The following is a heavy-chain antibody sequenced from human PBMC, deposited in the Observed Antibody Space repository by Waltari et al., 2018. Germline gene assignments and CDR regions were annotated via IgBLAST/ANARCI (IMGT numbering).Heavy chain of an antibody. Sequence: QVQLQESGPGLVKPSETLSLTCTVSGGSISSYYWSWIRQPPGKGLEWIGYSYYSGSTNYNPSLKSRVTISVDTSKNQFSLKLSSVTAADTAVYYCARLSIPVPCGGDCYYDAFDIWGQGTMVTVSS. CDR3: ARLSIPVPCGGDCYYDAFDI. CDR1: GGSISSYY. J-gene: IGHJ3*02. D-gene: IGHD2-21*01. V-gene: IGHV4-59*01. CDR2: SYYSGST.